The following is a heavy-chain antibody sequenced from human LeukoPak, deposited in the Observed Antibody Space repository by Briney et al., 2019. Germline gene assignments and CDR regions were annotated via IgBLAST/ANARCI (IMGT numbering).Heavy chain of an antibody. CDR3: AGDLADIVVVVAATGPFDY. CDR1: GFTISSYA. V-gene: IGHV3-30-3*01. J-gene: IGHJ4*02. D-gene: IGHD2-15*01. CDR2: ISYDGSNK. Sequence: PGGSVKISWAAAGFTISSYAMHWVRQAPGKGLEWVAVISYDGSNKYYADSVKGRFTISRDNSKNTLYLQMNSLRAEDTAVYYCAGDLADIVVVVAATGPFDYWGQGTLVTVSS.